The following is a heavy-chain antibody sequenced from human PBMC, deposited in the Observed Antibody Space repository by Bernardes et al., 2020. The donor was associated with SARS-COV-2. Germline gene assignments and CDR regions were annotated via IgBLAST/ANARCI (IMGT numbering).Heavy chain of an antibody. J-gene: IGHJ4*02. CDR1: GFIFSKFA. D-gene: IGHD3-22*01. CDR2: ISSRGGRT. V-gene: IGHV3-23*01. CDR3: AKDGYFDSNYCFDY. Sequence: GGSLRLSCAASGFIFSKFAMSWVRQAPGKGLEWVSGISSRGGRTYYADSVKGRFTVSRDNSKNTMYLQMNSLRAEDTAAYYCAKDGYFDSNYCFDYWDQGTLVTVSS.